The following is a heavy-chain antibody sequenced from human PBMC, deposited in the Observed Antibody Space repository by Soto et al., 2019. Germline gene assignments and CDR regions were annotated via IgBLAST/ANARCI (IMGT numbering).Heavy chain of an antibody. Sequence: VQMMQSGAEVKKPGASVKVSCKASGYMFIAYGIAWVRQAPGQGLEWMGWISAYNGKTNYAQKFQGRATMTTDTSKSTAYMEMRSLRSDDTAVYYCARGVPRGNSGSDGGWFDPWGQGTLVTVSS. J-gene: IGHJ5*01. D-gene: IGHD5-12*01. V-gene: IGHV1-18*01. CDR3: ARGVPRGNSGSDGGWFDP. CDR1: GYMFIAYG. CDR2: ISAYNGKT.